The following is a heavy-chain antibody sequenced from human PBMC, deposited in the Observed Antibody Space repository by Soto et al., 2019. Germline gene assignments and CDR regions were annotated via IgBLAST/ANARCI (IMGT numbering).Heavy chain of an antibody. CDR2: IYPGYSDT. CDR1: GYXFTSYL. Sequence: EXLKIYCKGSGYXFTSYLLVWVRHMPGKGLEWMGIIYPGYSDTRYSTSFQGQVTISAYKSIRTSYLQLSSLKASDTAMYYCARHHGDYVGAFDIWGQGTMGTVS. V-gene: IGHV5-51*01. J-gene: IGHJ3*02. CDR3: ARHHGDYVGAFDI. D-gene: IGHD4-17*01.